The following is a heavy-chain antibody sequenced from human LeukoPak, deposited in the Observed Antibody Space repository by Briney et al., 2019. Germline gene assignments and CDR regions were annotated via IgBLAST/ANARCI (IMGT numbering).Heavy chain of an antibody. D-gene: IGHD1-20*01. CDR2: IGSSGRAI. V-gene: IGHV3-48*03. Sequence: GGSLRLSCVASGFTFSSYEMNWVRQAPGQGLEWISYIGSSGRAIYYADSVKGRFTISRDNAKNSLYLQMGSLRAEDTAVYYCARIGYDWNLFDFWGQGTLVTVSS. CDR1: GFTFSSYE. J-gene: IGHJ5*01. CDR3: ARIGYDWNLFDF.